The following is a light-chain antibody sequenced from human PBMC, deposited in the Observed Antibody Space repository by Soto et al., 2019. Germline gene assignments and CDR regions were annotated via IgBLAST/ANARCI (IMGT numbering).Light chain of an antibody. Sequence: QSVLTQPRSVSGSPGQSVTISCTGTTSDVGGYDYVSWYQQHPGKAHKVMIYDVSKRPSGVPDRVSGSESGNTASLTISWLQAEDEADYYCCSYAGSYTFVFGGGTQLTVL. CDR2: DVS. CDR1: TSDVGGYDY. J-gene: IGLJ2*01. CDR3: CSYAGSYTFV. V-gene: IGLV2-11*01.